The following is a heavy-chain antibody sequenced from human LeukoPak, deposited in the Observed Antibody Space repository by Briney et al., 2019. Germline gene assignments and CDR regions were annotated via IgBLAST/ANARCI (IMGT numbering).Heavy chain of an antibody. J-gene: IGHJ4*02. CDR1: GFTFSSYS. V-gene: IGHV3-21*01. D-gene: IGHD2-21*01. Sequence: GGSLRLSCAASGFTFSSYSMNWVRQAPGKGLEWVSSISSSSSYRYYEESVKGRFSISRDNARNSLYLQMNSLRAEDTAVYYCARDSPNEAILWWSIDYWGQGTLVTVSS. CDR3: ARDSPNEAILWWSIDY. CDR2: ISSSSSYR.